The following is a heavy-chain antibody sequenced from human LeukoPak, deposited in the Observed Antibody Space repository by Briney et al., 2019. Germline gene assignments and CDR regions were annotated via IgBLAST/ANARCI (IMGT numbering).Heavy chain of an antibody. CDR2: INPNSGGT. Sequence: ASVKVSXKASGYTFTGYYMHWVRQAPGQGLEWMGRINPNSGGTNYAQKFQGRVTMTRDTSISTAYMELSRLRSDDTAVYYCARDSRIVVVPAAMGGYWGQGTLVTVSS. V-gene: IGHV1-2*06. J-gene: IGHJ4*02. CDR1: GYTFTGYY. CDR3: ARDSRIVVVPAAMGGY. D-gene: IGHD2-2*01.